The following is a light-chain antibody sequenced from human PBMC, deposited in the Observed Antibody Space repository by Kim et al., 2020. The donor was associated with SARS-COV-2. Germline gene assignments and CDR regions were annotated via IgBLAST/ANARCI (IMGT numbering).Light chain of an antibody. V-gene: IGKV3-20*01. CDR2: GAS. CDR3: QQYGNVPPYT. J-gene: IGKJ2*01. Sequence: SPGERATHSCRASQTGINNYLAWYQQKTGLAPRPLIYGASRRATGIPQRFPGSGSGTDFTLTISSLGPEDFAVYYCQQYGNVPPYTFGRGTKLE. CDR1: QTGINNY.